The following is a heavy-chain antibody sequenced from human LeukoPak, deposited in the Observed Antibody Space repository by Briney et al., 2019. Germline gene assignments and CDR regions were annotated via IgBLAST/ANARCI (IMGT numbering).Heavy chain of an antibody. J-gene: IGHJ4*02. CDR1: GFTLSSNY. V-gene: IGHV3-53*01. Sequence: GGSLRLSCAASGFTLSSNYMSWVRQAPGKGLEWVSVIYSGGSTYYADSVKGRFTISRDNSKNTLYLQMNSLRAEDTAVYYCARGTYGSGSLDYWGQGTLVTVSS. CDR2: IYSGGST. D-gene: IGHD3-10*01. CDR3: ARGTYGSGSLDY.